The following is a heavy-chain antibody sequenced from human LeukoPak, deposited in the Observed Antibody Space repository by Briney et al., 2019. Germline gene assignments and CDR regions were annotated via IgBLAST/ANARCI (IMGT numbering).Heavy chain of an antibody. Sequence: ASGKVSCKASGYTFTGYYMHWVRQAPGQGLEWMGWINPNSGGTNYAQKFQGRVTMTRDTSISTAYMELSRLRSDDTAVYYCARDGYDSSLYYYYYGMDVWGQGTTVTVSS. V-gene: IGHV1-2*02. CDR2: INPNSGGT. D-gene: IGHD5-12*01. J-gene: IGHJ6*02. CDR3: ARDGYDSSLYYYYYGMDV. CDR1: GYTFTGYY.